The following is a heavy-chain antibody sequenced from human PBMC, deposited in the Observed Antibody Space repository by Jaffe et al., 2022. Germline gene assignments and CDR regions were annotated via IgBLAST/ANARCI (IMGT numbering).Heavy chain of an antibody. CDR3: ARFRWRGAVSAFDI. Sequence: QVQLQQWGAGLLKPSETLSLTCAVYGGSFSGYYWSWIRQPPGKGLEWIGEINHSGSTNYNPSLKSRVTISVDTSKNQFSLKLSSVTAADTAVYYCARFRWRGAVSAFDIWGQGTMVTVSS. V-gene: IGHV4-34*01. CDR2: INHSGST. J-gene: IGHJ3*02. CDR1: GGSFSGYY. D-gene: IGHD2-15*01.